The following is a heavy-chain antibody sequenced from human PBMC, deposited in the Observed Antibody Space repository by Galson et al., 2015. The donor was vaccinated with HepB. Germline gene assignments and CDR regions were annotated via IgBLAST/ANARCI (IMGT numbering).Heavy chain of an antibody. V-gene: IGHV3-21*01. CDR3: ASSTTGYPGTFGWRDLDC. Sequence: SLRLSCAAAEFPFSSYTLNWVRQPPGTGLEWVSSISSTTRHIYDAGSVTGRFTVSRDNAKNSLYRQMNNLRAEHTVVYYCASSTTGYPGTFGWRDLDCWGQETLVAVSS. CDR2: ISSTTRHI. D-gene: IGHD1-1*01. J-gene: IGHJ4*02. CDR1: EFPFSSYT.